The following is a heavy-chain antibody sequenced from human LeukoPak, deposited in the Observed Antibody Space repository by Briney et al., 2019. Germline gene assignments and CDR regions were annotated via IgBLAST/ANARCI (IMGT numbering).Heavy chain of an antibody. Sequence: SETLSLTCTVSGGSISSYYWSWIRQPPGKGLEWIGYIYYSGSTNYNPSLKSRVTISVDTSKNQFSLKLSSVTAADTAVYYCARRGYPNWYFDLWGRGTLVTVSS. J-gene: IGHJ2*01. V-gene: IGHV4-59*12. D-gene: IGHD3-16*02. CDR3: ARRGYPNWYFDL. CDR2: IYYSGST. CDR1: GGSISSYY.